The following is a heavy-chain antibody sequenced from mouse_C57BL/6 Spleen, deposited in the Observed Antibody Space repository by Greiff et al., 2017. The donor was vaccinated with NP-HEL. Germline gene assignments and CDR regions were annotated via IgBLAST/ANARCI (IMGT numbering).Heavy chain of an antibody. CDR1: GYTFTSYW. CDR3: ARRRYYAMDY. V-gene: IGHV1-50*01. CDR2: IDPSDSYT. Sequence: QVQLKQPGAELVKPGASVKLSCKASGYTFTSYWMQWVKQRPGQGLEWIGEIDPSDSYTNYNQKFKGKATLTVDTSSSTAYMQLSSLTSEDSAVYYCARRRYYAMDYWGQGTSVTVSS. J-gene: IGHJ4*01.